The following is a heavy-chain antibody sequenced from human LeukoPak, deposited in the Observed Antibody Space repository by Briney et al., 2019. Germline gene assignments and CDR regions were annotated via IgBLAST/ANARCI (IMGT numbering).Heavy chain of an antibody. CDR1: GFTFSSYS. CDR2: ISSSSSYI. Sequence: GGSLSLSCAASGFTFSSYSMNWVRQAPGKGLEWVSSISSSSSYIYYADSVKGRFTISRDNAKNSLYLQMNSLRAEDTAVYYCARALPGTSSYFDYWGQGTLVTVSS. V-gene: IGHV3-21*01. CDR3: ARALPGTSSYFDY. J-gene: IGHJ4*02. D-gene: IGHD1-1*01.